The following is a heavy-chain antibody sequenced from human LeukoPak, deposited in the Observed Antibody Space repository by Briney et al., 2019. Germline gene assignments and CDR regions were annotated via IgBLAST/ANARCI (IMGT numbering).Heavy chain of an antibody. V-gene: IGHV3-33*01. Sequence: GMSLTLSCAASGFTFRTYGMQRLPQAPGQGLVGVTDIWYGGTKKYHEDSGKGRFTISRDNSENTLYLEMQSLKAEDTDVYDCGREGTYTDIWTGYLFCVSWGERTLVSVSS. D-gene: IGHD3-9*01. J-gene: IGHJ4*02. CDR3: GREGTYTDIWTGYLFCVS. CDR1: GFTFRTYG. CDR2: IWYGGTKK.